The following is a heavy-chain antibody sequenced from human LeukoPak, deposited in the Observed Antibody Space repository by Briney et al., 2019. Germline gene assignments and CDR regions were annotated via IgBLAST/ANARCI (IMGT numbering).Heavy chain of an antibody. CDR1: GFTFSSYS. V-gene: IGHV3-48*01. CDR3: ARSFTYFDY. CDR2: ISSSSSTI. Sequence: PGGSLRLSCAASGFTFSSYSMNWVRQAPGKGLEWVSYISSSSSTIYYADSVKGRFTISRDNAKNSLYLQMNSLRAEDTAVYYCARSFTYFDYWGQGTLVTVSS. J-gene: IGHJ4*02.